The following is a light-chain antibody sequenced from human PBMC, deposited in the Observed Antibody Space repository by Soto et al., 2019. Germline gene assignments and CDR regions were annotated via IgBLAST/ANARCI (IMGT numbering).Light chain of an antibody. CDR2: GAS. Sequence: EIVMTQSPATLSVSPGERATLSCRASQSVSSNLAWYQQKPGQAPRLLIYGASTRATGIPARFSGSGSGTDFTLTISSLEPEDFAVYYCQEYSKWPSRTFGPGTKVDIK. CDR1: QSVSSN. CDR3: QEYSKWPSRT. J-gene: IGKJ1*01. V-gene: IGKV3-15*01.